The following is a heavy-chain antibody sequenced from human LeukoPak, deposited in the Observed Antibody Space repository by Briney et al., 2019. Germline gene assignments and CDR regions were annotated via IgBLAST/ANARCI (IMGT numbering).Heavy chain of an antibody. CDR3: ARIAAAGTKLGDWFDP. Sequence: SETLSLTCTVSGGSISSYYWSWIRQPPGKGLEWIGYIYYSGSTNYNPSLKSRVTISVDTSKNQFSLKLSSVTAADTAVYYCARIAAAGTKLGDWFDPWGQGTLVTVSS. CDR1: GGSISSYY. CDR2: IYYSGST. J-gene: IGHJ5*02. V-gene: IGHV4-59*01. D-gene: IGHD6-13*01.